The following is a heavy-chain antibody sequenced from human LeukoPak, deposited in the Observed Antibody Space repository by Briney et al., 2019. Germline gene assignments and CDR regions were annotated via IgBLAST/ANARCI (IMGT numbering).Heavy chain of an antibody. D-gene: IGHD6-13*01. CDR1: GFTFSSYW. CDR3: AKQREGISWSPDY. V-gene: IGHV3-23*01. CDR2: ISGSGGST. Sequence: GGSLRLSCAASGFTFSSYWMSWVRQAPGKGLEWVSAISGSGGSTYYADSVKGRFAISRDNSKNTLYLQMNSLRAEDTAVFYCAKQREGISWSPDYWGQGTLVTVSS. J-gene: IGHJ4*02.